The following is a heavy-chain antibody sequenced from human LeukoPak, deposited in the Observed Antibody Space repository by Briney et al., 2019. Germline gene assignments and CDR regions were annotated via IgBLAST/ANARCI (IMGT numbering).Heavy chain of an antibody. Sequence: GGSLRLSCAASGLTFSSYAMNWVRQAPGKGLEWVSGISLNGGASGYADSVRGRFTISRDNANNSISLQVNSLRVEDTALYYCAKDRRRDSGSYWSFDYWGQGTLVTVSS. D-gene: IGHD1-26*01. CDR2: ISLNGGAS. V-gene: IGHV3-20*04. CDR3: AKDRRRDSGSYWSFDY. J-gene: IGHJ4*02. CDR1: GLTFSSYA.